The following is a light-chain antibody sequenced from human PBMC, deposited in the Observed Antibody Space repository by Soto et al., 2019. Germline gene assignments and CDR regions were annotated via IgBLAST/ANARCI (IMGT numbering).Light chain of an antibody. Sequence: QSALTQPASVSGSPGQSITISCTGTSSDVGSYNLVSWYQQHPGKAPKLMIYEVSKLPSGVSNRFSGSKSGNTASLTISGLQAEDEADYYCCSYAGSSTPVVFGGGTKLTVL. CDR2: EVS. CDR3: CSYAGSSTPVV. CDR1: SSDVGSYNL. V-gene: IGLV2-23*02. J-gene: IGLJ2*01.